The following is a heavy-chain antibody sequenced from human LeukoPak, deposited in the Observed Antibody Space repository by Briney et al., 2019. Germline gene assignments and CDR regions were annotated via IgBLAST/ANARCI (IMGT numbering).Heavy chain of an antibody. CDR1: GGSIRSYY. J-gene: IGHJ3*02. D-gene: IGHD1-1*01. V-gene: IGHV4-59*01. Sequence: SETLSLTCTVSGGSIRSYYWSWIRQPPGKGLEWIGHIYYSGTTNYNPSLKSRVTISGDTSMNQFSLKLSSVIAADTAVYYCATWGATVIDAFDIWGQGTMVTVSS. CDR2: IYYSGTT. CDR3: ATWGATVIDAFDI.